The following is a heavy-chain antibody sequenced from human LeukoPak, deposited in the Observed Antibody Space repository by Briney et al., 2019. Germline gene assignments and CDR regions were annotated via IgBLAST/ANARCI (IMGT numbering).Heavy chain of an antibody. CDR2: ISYSGST. CDR3: TRDTGTTGEVKFDP. Sequence: PSETLSLTCTVSGGSISSYHWSWIRQPPGKGLEWIGYISYSGSTKYNPSLKSRVTMSVDTSKSQFSLNLMSVTAADTAVYYCTRDTGTTGEVKFDPWGQGTLVTVSS. J-gene: IGHJ5*02. V-gene: IGHV4-59*12. D-gene: IGHD4-17*01. CDR1: GGSISSYH.